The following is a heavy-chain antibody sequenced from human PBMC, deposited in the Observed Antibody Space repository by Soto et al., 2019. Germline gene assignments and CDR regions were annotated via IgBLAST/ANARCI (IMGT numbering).Heavy chain of an antibody. CDR2: ISPYNGYT. CDR3: ARGKDFGVVIPSKTNWFDP. D-gene: IGHD3-3*01. CDR1: GYTFTNYG. V-gene: IGHV1-18*01. Sequence: GASVKGACKASGYTFTNYGRSWVRQDTGQGLEWMGWISPYNGYTNYAQKLQGRVTMTTDTSTSTAYMELRSLRSDDTAVYYCARGKDFGVVIPSKTNWFDPWGQGTLVTVSS. J-gene: IGHJ5*02.